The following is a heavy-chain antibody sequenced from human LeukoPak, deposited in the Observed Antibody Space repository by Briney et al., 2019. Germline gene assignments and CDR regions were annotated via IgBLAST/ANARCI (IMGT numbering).Heavy chain of an antibody. V-gene: IGHV4-59*11. CDR1: GGSIRSHY. CDR3: AREGTDQYYYYYMDV. D-gene: IGHD3-10*01. CDR2: IYYSGST. J-gene: IGHJ6*03. Sequence: SETLSLTCTVSGGSIRSHYWSWIRQPPGKGLEWIWYIYYSGSTSYNPSLKSRVTISLDTTKNQFSLKLSSVTAAETAVYYCAREGTDQYYYYYMDVWGKGTTVTVSS.